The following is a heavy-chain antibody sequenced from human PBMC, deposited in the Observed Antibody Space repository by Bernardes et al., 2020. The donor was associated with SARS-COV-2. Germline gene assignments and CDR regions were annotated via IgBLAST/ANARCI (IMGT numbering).Heavy chain of an antibody. J-gene: IGHJ4*02. V-gene: IGHV3-30*19. CDR1: GFTFSNFA. CDR2: ISYEERTE. Sequence: GGSLRLSRAASGFTFSNFAMHWVRQAPGKGLEWVAIISYEERTEYNAESVKGRFTISRDNSKNTVFLQMTSLRPEDTAFYYCAREGEDSTSSYFDYWGQGTLVTVSS. CDR3: AREGEDSTSSYFDY. D-gene: IGHD6-6*01.